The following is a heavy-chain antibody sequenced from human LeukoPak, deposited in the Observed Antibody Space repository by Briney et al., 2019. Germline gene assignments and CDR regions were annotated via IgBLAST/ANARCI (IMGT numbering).Heavy chain of an antibody. J-gene: IGHJ4*02. CDR2: IYHSGST. CDR3: ARGSPRVVPAAISITLDY. Sequence: SETLSLTCTVSGGSISSVGYYWSWIRQPPGKGLEWIGYIYHSGSTYYNPSLKSRVTISEDRSKNQFSLKLSSVTAADTAVYYCARGSPRVVPAAISITLDYWGQGTLVTVSS. D-gene: IGHD2-2*02. CDR1: GGSISSVGYY. V-gene: IGHV4-30-2*01.